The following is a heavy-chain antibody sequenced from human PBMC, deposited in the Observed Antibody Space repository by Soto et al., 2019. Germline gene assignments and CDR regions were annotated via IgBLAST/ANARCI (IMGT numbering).Heavy chain of an antibody. CDR2: IVVGSGNT. V-gene: IGHV1-58*01. D-gene: IGHD3-22*01. Sequence: SVKVSCKASGFTFTSSAVQWVRQARGQRLEWIGWIVVGSGNTNYAQKFQERVTITRDMSTSTAYMELSSLRSEDTAVYYCAAADMYVNYYDSSGYFDYWGQGTLVTV. J-gene: IGHJ4*02. CDR3: AAADMYVNYYDSSGYFDY. CDR1: GFTFTSSA.